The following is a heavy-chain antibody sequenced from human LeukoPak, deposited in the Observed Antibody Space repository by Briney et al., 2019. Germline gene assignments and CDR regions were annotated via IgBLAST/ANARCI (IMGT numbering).Heavy chain of an antibody. Sequence: GRSLRLSCAASGFTFSSYGMHWVRQAPGKGLEWVAVIWYDGSNKYYADSVKGRFTISRDNSKNTLYLQMNSLRAEDTAVYYCARDGGYSSSWSYYYYGMDVWGTGTTVTVSS. D-gene: IGHD6-13*01. V-gene: IGHV3-33*01. CDR2: IWYDGSNK. CDR1: GFTFSSYG. CDR3: ARDGGYSSSWSYYYYGMDV. J-gene: IGHJ6*04.